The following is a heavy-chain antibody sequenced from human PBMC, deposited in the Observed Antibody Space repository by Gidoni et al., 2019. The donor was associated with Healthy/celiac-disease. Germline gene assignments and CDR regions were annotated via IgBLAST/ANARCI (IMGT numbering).Heavy chain of an antibody. Sequence: EVQLVESGGGLVQPGGSLRISCEATGSTFSGKWMSWVPQAPGKGREWVGNIRQDGSEKYYVGSVKGRFTISRDNAQNSLYLQMNRLRAEDTAVYYCARPWSGWWYMDVWGKGTTVTVSS. CDR1: GSTFSGKW. CDR2: IRQDGSEK. J-gene: IGHJ6*03. CDR3: ARPWSGWWYMDV. V-gene: IGHV3-7*03. D-gene: IGHD3-3*01.